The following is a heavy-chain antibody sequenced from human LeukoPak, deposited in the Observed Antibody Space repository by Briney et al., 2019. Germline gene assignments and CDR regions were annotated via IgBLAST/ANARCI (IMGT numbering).Heavy chain of an antibody. CDR1: GFTFDDYA. J-gene: IGHJ3*02. Sequence: GGSLRLSCAASGFTFDDYAMHWVRQAPGKGLEWVSGISWNSGSIGYADSVKGRFTISRDNAKNSLYLQMNSLRAEDTAVYYCARDHAIYGGNSGLADAFDIWGQGTMVTVSS. V-gene: IGHV3-9*01. D-gene: IGHD4-23*01. CDR2: ISWNSGSI. CDR3: ARDHAIYGGNSGLADAFDI.